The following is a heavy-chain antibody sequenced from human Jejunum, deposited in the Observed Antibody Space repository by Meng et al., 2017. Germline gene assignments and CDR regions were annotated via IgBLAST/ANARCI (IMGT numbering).Heavy chain of an antibody. J-gene: IGHJ4*02. CDR3: AGGRFDY. CDR1: GFTVSSTF. V-gene: IGHV3-66*02. CDR2: MNADGNM. Sequence: GGFLRLSCAASGFTVSSTFMSWVRQAPGKGLEWVSKMNADGNMNYGDSVKGRFTISRDNSKNTMYLQMSSLRAEDTAVYYCAGGRFDYWGQGTLVTVSS.